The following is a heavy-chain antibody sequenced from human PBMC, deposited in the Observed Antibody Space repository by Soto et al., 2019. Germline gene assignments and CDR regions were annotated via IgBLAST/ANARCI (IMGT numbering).Heavy chain of an antibody. CDR3: ATWHEREHAYDV. CDR2: LYDVDGS. D-gene: IGHD1-1*01. Sequence: VGSLRLSCAASGLTVSGKKYVAWVRQAPGKGLEWVSALYDVDGSFYADSVKGRFTTSSDSSKTTVYLQMNGLRPDDTAVYYCATWHEREHAYDVWGQGTTVTVSS. V-gene: IGHV3-53*01. CDR1: GLTVSGKKY. J-gene: IGHJ3*01.